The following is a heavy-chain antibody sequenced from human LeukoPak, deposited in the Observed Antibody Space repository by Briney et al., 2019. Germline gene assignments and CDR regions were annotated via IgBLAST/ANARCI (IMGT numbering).Heavy chain of an antibody. CDR1: GFTLSAFA. J-gene: IGHJ3*02. CDR3: ARGTTDIVADISDALDI. D-gene: IGHD5-12*01. Sequence: PGGSLRLSCAASGFTLSAFAMHWVRQAPGKGLEWVAAISYDARNKYYAVSVRGRFTISRDNSRNTLFLQLNSLKAEDTAVYFCARGTTDIVADISDALDIWGQGSVVTVSS. V-gene: IGHV3-30*04. CDR2: ISYDARNK.